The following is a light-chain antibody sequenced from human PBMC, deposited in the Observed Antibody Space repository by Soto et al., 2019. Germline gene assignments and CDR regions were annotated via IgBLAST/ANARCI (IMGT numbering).Light chain of an antibody. J-gene: IGKJ4*01. CDR2: KAS. V-gene: IGKV1-5*03. CDR1: QSISTW. Sequence: DIQMTQSPSTLSASVGDRVTITCRTSQSISTWLAWYQQKPGKAPKLLTYKASSLESGVPSRFSGSGSGTEFTLTISSLQPDDFATYYCQQYKSVSLLTFGGGTKVDIK. CDR3: QQYKSVSLLT.